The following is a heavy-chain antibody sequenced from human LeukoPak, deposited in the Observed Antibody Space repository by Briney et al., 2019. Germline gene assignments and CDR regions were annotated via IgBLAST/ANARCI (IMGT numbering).Heavy chain of an antibody. V-gene: IGHV3-23*01. CDR1: GVSFRSYA. J-gene: IGHJ1*01. CDR3: AKANWVSSADAVV. D-gene: IGHD2-21*01. CDR2: LRGGGET. Sequence: GGSLRLSCGAAGVSFRSYAMSWVRRAPAGGLEWGSRLRGGGETFYADCVKGRFTLSRVESRNTVYLEMNNRRVDDTAVYFCAKANWVSSADAVVWGQGPLVTVSS.